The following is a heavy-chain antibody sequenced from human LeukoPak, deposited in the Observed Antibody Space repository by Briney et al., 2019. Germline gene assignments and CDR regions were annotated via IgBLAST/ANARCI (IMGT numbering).Heavy chain of an antibody. D-gene: IGHD6-13*01. V-gene: IGHV3-23*01. CDR2: ISKSGDFT. CDR3: AKESAAAGYFDY. CDR1: GFTFSMSA. J-gene: IGHJ4*01. Sequence: GGSLRLSCAAAGFTFSMSAMSWVRQAPGKGREWVSVISKSGDFTYYADSVKGRFTISRDSSKNTLNLQMNSLRAEDTAVYYCAKESAAAGYFDYWGLGTLVTVSS.